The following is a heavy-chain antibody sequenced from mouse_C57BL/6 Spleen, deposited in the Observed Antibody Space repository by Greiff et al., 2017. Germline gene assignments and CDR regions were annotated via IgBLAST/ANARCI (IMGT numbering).Heavy chain of an antibody. D-gene: IGHD2-12*01. CDR2: ISDGGSYT. CDR3: ARLYYSPYYYAMDY. Sequence: EVNLVESGGGLVKPGGSLKLSCAASGITFSSYAMSWVRQTPEKRLEWVATISDGGSYTYYPDNVKGRFTISRDNAKNNLYLQMSHLKSEDTAMYYCARLYYSPYYYAMDYWGQGTSVTVSS. V-gene: IGHV5-4*03. J-gene: IGHJ4*01. CDR1: GITFSSYA.